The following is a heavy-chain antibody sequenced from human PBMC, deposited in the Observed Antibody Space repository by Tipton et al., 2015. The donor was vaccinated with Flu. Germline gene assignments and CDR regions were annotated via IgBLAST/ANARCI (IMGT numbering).Heavy chain of an antibody. CDR3: AGRDCAGGICYSRVYDAFDI. CDR2: IYHSGST. D-gene: IGHD2-8*02. J-gene: IGHJ3*02. Sequence: LSCTVSGGSISSSSHYWGRIRQPPGKGLEWIGSIYHSGSTYYNPSLKSRVTISVDTSKNQFSLKLGSVTAGDTAVYYCAGRDCAGGICYSRVYDAFDIWGQGTLVTVSS. V-gene: IGHV4-39*07. CDR1: GGSISSSSHY.